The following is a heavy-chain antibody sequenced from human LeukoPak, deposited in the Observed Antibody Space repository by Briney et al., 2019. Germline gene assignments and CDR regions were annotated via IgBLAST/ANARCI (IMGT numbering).Heavy chain of an antibody. CDR1: GGPFSGYY. CDR2: INHSGST. J-gene: IGHJ1*01. V-gene: IGHV4-34*01. D-gene: IGHD2-15*01. CDR3: ARERGRYCSGGSCYRLEYFQH. Sequence: SETLSLTCAVYGGPFSGYYWSWIRQPPGKGLEWIGEINHSGSTNYNPSLKSRVTISVDTSKNQFSLKLSSVTAADTAVYYCARERGRYCSGGSCYRLEYFQHWGQGTLVTVSS.